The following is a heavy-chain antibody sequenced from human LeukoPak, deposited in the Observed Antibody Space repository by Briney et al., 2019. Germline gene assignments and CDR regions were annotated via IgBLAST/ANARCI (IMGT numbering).Heavy chain of an antibody. D-gene: IGHD6-19*01. CDR1: GGSINSYY. Sequence: SETLSLTCTVSGGSINSYYWSWIRQPPGKGLEWIGSIYYSGRTNYNPSLKSRVTMSVDTSKNQFSLKLSSVTAADTAVYYCARVGSGSDLDYWGQGTLVTVSS. CDR2: IYYSGRT. J-gene: IGHJ4*01. CDR3: ARVGSGSDLDY. V-gene: IGHV4-59*12.